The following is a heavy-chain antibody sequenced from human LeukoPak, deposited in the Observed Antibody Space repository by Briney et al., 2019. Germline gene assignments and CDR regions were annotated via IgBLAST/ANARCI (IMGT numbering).Heavy chain of an antibody. D-gene: IGHD2-15*01. CDR1: GFTFSSYW. CDR3: ARGVEVESSRGFFDY. Sequence: PGGSLRLSCAASGFTFSSYWMHWVRQAPGKGLDWVAVISYDGSNEYYAESVKGRFTISRDNSKNTLFLQVNSLRQEDTAVYYCARGVEVESSRGFFDYWGQGTPVTVSS. J-gene: IGHJ4*02. V-gene: IGHV3-30-3*01. CDR2: ISYDGSNE.